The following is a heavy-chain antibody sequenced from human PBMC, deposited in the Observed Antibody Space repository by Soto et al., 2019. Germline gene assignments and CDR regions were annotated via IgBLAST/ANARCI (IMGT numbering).Heavy chain of an antibody. CDR2: IFHSGTT. J-gene: IGHJ4*02. D-gene: IGHD2-15*01. CDR1: GYSITSGFY. Sequence: SETLSLTCDVSGYSITSGFYWGWIRQPPGKGLEWIGSIFHSGTTYYNPSLKSRVAISIDTSKNQFSLKLTSVTAADTAVYYCARGWTFDYCGQGTLVTVS. CDR3: ARGWTFDY. V-gene: IGHV4-38-2*01.